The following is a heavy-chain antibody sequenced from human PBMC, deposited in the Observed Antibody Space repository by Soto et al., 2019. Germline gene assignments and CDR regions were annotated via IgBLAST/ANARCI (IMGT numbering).Heavy chain of an antibody. CDR2: IYYSGST. D-gene: IGHD3-10*01. J-gene: IGHJ4*02. CDR1: GGSISSYY. Sequence: SETLSLTCTVSGGSISSYYWSWIRQPPGKGLEWIGYIYYSGSTNYNPSLKSRVTISVDTSKNQFSLKLNSMTAADTAVYYCARHNYGSGSTFFDYWGQGSLVIVSS. CDR3: ARHNYGSGSTFFDY. V-gene: IGHV4-59*08.